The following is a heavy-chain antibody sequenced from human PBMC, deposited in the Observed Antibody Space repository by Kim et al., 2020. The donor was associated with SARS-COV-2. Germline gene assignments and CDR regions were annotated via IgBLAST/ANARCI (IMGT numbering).Heavy chain of an antibody. CDR2: INHSGST. CDR1: GGSFSGYY. J-gene: IGHJ4*02. V-gene: IGHV4-34*01. Sequence: SETLSLTCAVYGGSFSGYYWSWIRQPPGKGLEWIGEINHSGSTNYNPSLKSRVTISVDTSKNQFSLKLSSVTAADTAVYYCARCHTAMGRTVDYWGQGTLVTVSS. D-gene: IGHD5-18*01. CDR3: ARCHTAMGRTVDY.